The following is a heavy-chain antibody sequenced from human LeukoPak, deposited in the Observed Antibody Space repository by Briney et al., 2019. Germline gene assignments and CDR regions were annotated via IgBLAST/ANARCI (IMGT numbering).Heavy chain of an antibody. V-gene: IGHV1-2*02. CDR3: ARDDVSGRTATIGFDY. CDR2: INPNSGGT. J-gene: IGHJ4*02. Sequence: ASVKVSCKASGYTFTRYYMHWVRQAPGQGLEWMGWINPNSGGTNYAQKFQGRVTMTRDTSISTAYMELSRLRSDDTAVYYCARDDVSGRTATIGFDYWGQGTLVTVSS. D-gene: IGHD5-24*01. CDR1: GYTFTRYY.